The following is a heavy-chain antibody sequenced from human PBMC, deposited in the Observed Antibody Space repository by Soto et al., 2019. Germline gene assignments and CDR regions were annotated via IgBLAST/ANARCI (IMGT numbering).Heavy chain of an antibody. CDR3: ARDRDNSNWPNFDS. J-gene: IGHJ4*02. CDR1: GGTFSIYT. Sequence: QVQLVQSGSEVKKPGSSVRVSCKASGGTFSIYTISWVRQAPGQGLEWMGRVIPFLDITSYSQRIQGRVTITADKSTTTAYLELSSLSSEDTAVYYCARDRDNSNWPNFDSWGQGTLGTVSS. D-gene: IGHD6-13*01. CDR2: VIPFLDIT. V-gene: IGHV1-69*02.